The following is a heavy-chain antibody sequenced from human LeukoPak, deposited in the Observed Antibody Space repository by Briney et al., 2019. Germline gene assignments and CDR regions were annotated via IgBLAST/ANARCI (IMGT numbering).Heavy chain of an antibody. CDR1: GFTFSTYW. D-gene: IGHD6-19*01. V-gene: IGHV3-23*01. CDR2: ISGSGGST. J-gene: IGHJ6*02. CDR3: AKSSGQYYYYYGMDV. Sequence: LSGGSLRLSCSASGFTFSTYWMSWVRQAPGKGLEWVSAISGSGGSTYYADSVKGRFTISRDNSKNTLYLQMNSLRAEDTAVYYCAKSSGQYYYYYGMDVWGQGTTVTVSS.